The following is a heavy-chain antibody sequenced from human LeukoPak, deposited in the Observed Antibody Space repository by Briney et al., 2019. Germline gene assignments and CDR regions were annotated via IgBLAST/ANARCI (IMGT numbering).Heavy chain of an antibody. CDR3: ARTLAGVYYFDH. J-gene: IGHJ4*02. Sequence: SETLSLTCAVYGGSFSGYYWSWIRQPPGKGLEWIGEINHSGSTNYNPSLKSRVTISVDTSKNQFSLELSSVTAADTAVYYCARTLAGVYYFDHWGQGTLVTVSS. D-gene: IGHD2-8*01. CDR1: GGSFSGYY. CDR2: INHSGST. V-gene: IGHV4-34*01.